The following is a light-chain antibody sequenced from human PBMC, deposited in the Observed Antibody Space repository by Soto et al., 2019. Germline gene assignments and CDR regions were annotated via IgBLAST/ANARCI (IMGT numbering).Light chain of an antibody. CDR1: SSNIGAGYD. Sequence: QSVLTQPPSVSGAPGQRVTISCTGSSSNIGAGYDVHWYQQLPGTAPKLLIYDNTNRPSGVPDRFSGSKSGTSASLAISGLQAEDEADYYCQSYDSSLSGSVFGGRTKLTVL. CDR3: QSYDSSLSGSV. CDR2: DNT. V-gene: IGLV1-40*01. J-gene: IGLJ2*01.